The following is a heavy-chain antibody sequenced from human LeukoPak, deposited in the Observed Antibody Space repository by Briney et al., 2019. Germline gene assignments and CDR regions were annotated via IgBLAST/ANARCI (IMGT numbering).Heavy chain of an antibody. CDR3: AREGRMSMGIEY. V-gene: IGHV4-59*11. J-gene: IGHJ4*02. CDR2: IDYNGNT. Sequence: SETLSLTCTVSGGSITSHYWSWVRQPPGKGLEWIANIDYNGNTNYNPSLKSRVTISLDTSKKQVSLKLSSVTAADTAVYFCAREGRMSMGIEYWGQGTLVTVSS. CDR1: GGSITSHY. D-gene: IGHD4/OR15-4a*01.